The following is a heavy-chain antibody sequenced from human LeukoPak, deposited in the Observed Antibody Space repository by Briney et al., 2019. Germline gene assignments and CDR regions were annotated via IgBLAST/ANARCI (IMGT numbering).Heavy chain of an antibody. CDR3: ASHLRRYNWFDP. V-gene: IGHV3-66*04. CDR2: IYSGGST. Sequence: GGSLRLSCAASGFTVSSNYMSWVRQAPGKGLEWVSVIYSGGSTYYADSVKGRFTISRDNSKNTLYLQMNSLRAEDTAVYYCASHLRRYNWFDPWGQGTLVTVSS. J-gene: IGHJ5*02. D-gene: IGHD4-17*01. CDR1: GFTVSSNY.